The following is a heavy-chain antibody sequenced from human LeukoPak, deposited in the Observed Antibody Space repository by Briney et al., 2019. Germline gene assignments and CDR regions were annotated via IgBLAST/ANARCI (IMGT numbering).Heavy chain of an antibody. CDR1: AFTFNNFA. CDR3: ARRDSSRSFDY. CDR2: ISAGGGTT. D-gene: IGHD6-6*01. Sequence: GGSLRLSCAASAFTFNNFAMSSVRQAPGQGLEWVSGISAGGGTTIYVDSVKGRFTISRDNSKNTLYLQMNSLRAEDTAVYYCARRDSSRSFDYWGQGTLVTVSS. J-gene: IGHJ4*02. V-gene: IGHV3-23*01.